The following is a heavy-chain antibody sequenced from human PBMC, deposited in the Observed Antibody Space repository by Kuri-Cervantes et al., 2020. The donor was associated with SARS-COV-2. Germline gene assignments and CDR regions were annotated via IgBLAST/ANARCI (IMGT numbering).Heavy chain of an antibody. D-gene: IGHD3-16*01. J-gene: IGHJ6*02. CDR3: ARGLGAVSTVDFYFGLDV. CDR1: GFTFSDYY. Sequence: GESLKISCEGSGFTFSDYYMSWVRQAPGKGLEWLSNISPSMAHTYYADSVRGRFTISRDNAKNSLYLQMTGLRVDDTAVCYCARGLGAVSTVDFYFGLDVWGQGTTVTVSS. V-gene: IGHV3-11*06. CDR2: ISPSMAHT.